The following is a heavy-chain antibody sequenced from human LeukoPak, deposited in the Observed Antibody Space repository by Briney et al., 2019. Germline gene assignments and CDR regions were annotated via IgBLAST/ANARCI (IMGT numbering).Heavy chain of an antibody. CDR3: ARGALYYYYYMDV. V-gene: IGHV4-59*12. J-gene: IGHJ6*03. CDR1: GGSISSYY. Sequence: PSETLSLTCTVSGGSISSYYWSWIRQPPGKGLEWIGYIYYSGSTYYNPSLKSRVTISVDTSKNQFSLKLSPVTAADTAVYYCARGALYYYYYMDVWGKGTTVTVSS. CDR2: IYYSGST.